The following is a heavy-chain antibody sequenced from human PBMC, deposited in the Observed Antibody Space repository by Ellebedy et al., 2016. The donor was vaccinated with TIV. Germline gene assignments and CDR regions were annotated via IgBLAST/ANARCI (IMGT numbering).Heavy chain of an antibody. CDR3: SRGDSSGYYSGYFYGMDV. CDR1: GGSISSGGYY. V-gene: IGHV4-31*03. Sequence: SETLSLTCTVSGGSISSGGYYWSWIRQHPGKGLEWIGYIYYTVNTYYNPSLKSRLTISVDTSKNQFSLKLRSGTAAETAVYYCSRGDSSGYYSGYFYGMDVWGQGTTVTVSS. CDR2: IYYTVNT. D-gene: IGHD3-22*01. J-gene: IGHJ6*02.